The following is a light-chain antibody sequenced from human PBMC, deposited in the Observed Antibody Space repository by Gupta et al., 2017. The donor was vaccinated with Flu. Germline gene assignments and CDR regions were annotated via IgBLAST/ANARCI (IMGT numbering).Light chain of an antibody. J-gene: IGKJ2*01. CDR3: QQHSSWLVT. Sequence: ELVLTHSPATLSLSPGERATLSCRASQSVSSYLAWYQQKPGQAPRLLIYDASNRATGVPARFSGSGSGTEFTLTISSLESEDFAVYYCQQHSSWLVTFGQGTKVDIK. CDR2: DAS. V-gene: IGKV3-11*01. CDR1: QSVSSY.